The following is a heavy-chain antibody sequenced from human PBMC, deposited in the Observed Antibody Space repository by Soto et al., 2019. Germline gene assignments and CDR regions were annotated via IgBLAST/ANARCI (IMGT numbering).Heavy chain of an antibody. CDR2: ISGYNINT. Sequence: QVRLVQSGPEVKKPGASVRVSCKASGYTFANYGITWVRQTSGQGLEWLGWISGYNINTLYAQKFEGRVTLTTDKSTSTVYMELRSLKSDDTAIDFCARERRWEPLLYWGQGTLVTVSS. CDR3: ARERRWEPLLY. J-gene: IGHJ4*02. V-gene: IGHV1-18*01. CDR1: GYTFANYG. D-gene: IGHD1-26*01.